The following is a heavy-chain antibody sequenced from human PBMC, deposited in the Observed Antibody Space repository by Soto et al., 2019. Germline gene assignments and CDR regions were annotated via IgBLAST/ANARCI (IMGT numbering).Heavy chain of an antibody. V-gene: IGHV5-51*01. CDR1: GYTFTSYW. J-gene: IGHJ4*02. Sequence: PGESLKISCNGSGYTFTSYWIGWVSQLPGEGLEWLGVIYPGEPDTRHSPSFQCQFTTSADKSINTAYLQWGSLKASDSAIYYCARSAGNAALVSEYWGQGTLVTVSS. CDR2: IYPGEPDT. D-gene: IGHD2-15*01. CDR3: ARSAGNAALVSEY.